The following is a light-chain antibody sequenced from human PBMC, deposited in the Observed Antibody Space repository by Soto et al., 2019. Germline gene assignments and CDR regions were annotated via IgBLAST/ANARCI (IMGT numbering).Light chain of an antibody. V-gene: IGKV3-20*01. CDR2: GAS. J-gene: IGKJ4*01. Sequence: EIVRTQSPATRSVSPGERATFSCRASQSVSSNLAWYQQKPGQAPRLLIYGASSRATGIPDRFSGSGSGTDFTLTISRLEPEDFAVYYCQQYGSSPRTFGGGTKVDIK. CDR3: QQYGSSPRT. CDR1: QSVSSN.